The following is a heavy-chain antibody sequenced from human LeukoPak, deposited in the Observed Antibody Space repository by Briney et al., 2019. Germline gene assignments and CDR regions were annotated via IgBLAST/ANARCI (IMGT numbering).Heavy chain of an antibody. J-gene: IGHJ4*02. D-gene: IGHD3-10*01. CDR2: VYYSGST. V-gene: IGHV4-61*01. Sequence: SETLSLTCTVSGDSVSSASYYWNWIRQPPGKGLEWIGYVYYSGSTTYNPSPDSRVTISVDTSRNQFSLKLRSVTAADTAVYYCARDRLTMVRGVIITRGHFDYWGQGSLVTVSS. CDR3: ARDRLTMVRGVIITRGHFDY. CDR1: GDSVSSASYY.